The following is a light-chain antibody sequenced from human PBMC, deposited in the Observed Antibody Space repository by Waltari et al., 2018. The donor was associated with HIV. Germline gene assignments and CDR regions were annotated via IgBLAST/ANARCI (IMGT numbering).Light chain of an antibody. J-gene: IGKJ1*01. Sequence: EIVMTQSPATLSVSPGERGTLSCRTSQNVSSNLAWYQHKPGQAPRLLIYDACKRATGIPGSFSGSGSGTDFTLTISSLQSEDFAVYYCQQYNSWPRTFGQGTKVEIK. CDR2: DAC. CDR1: QNVSSN. CDR3: QQYNSWPRT. V-gene: IGKV3-15*01.